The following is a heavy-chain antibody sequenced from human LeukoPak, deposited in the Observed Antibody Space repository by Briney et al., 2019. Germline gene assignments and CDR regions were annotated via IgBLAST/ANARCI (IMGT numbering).Heavy chain of an antibody. CDR3: ARQRPDDAFDI. CDR1: GFIFSSYE. CDR2: IGHSGSAK. D-gene: IGHD1-14*01. Sequence: GGSLRLSWAASGFIFSSYEMNWVRQTPGKGLELVSYIGHSGSAKYYADSVKGRFTISRDNPNNSLYLQMNSLRVEDTAIYYCARQRPDDAFDIWGRGTMVTVSS. V-gene: IGHV3-48*03. J-gene: IGHJ3*02.